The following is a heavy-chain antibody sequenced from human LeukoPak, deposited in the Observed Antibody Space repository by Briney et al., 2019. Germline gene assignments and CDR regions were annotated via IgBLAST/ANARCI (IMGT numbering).Heavy chain of an antibody. Sequence: GGSLRLSCAASGFTFSTYWMSWVRQAPGKGLEGVANIKQDGSEKYYLDSVKGRFTISRDNAKNSLYLQMNSLRAEDTAVYFCTREAAAGIDYWGQGTLVTASS. CDR2: IKQDGSEK. V-gene: IGHV3-7*01. D-gene: IGHD6-13*01. CDR1: GFTFSTYW. CDR3: TREAAAGIDY. J-gene: IGHJ4*02.